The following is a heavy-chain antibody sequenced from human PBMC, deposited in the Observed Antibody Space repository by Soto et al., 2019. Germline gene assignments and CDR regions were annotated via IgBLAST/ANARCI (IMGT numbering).Heavy chain of an antibody. D-gene: IGHD3-3*01. J-gene: IGHJ4*02. V-gene: IGHV2-5*02. CDR1: GFSLTTSGVG. CDR2: IYWDDDK. Sequence: QITLNESGPTQVKPRQTLTLTCTFSGFSLTTSGVGVGWIRQSPGKAPEWLALIYWDDDKRYSPSLKSRLTITEDTSKNQVVLPMADLDPADTATYYCAHRVLRTVFGLVTTTAIYFDFWGQGTPVAVSS. CDR3: AHRVLRTVFGLVTTTAIYFDF.